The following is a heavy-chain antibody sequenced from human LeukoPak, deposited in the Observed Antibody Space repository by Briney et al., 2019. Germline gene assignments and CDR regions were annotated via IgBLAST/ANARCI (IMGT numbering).Heavy chain of an antibody. CDR2: IYYSGST. Sequence: SETLSLTCTVSGGSISSYYWSWIRQPPGKGLEWIGYIYYSGSTNYNPSLKSRVTISVDTSKDQFSLKLSSVTAADTAVYYCARFLYYYDSSGYHRGGYFDYWGQGTLVTVSS. J-gene: IGHJ4*02. D-gene: IGHD3-22*01. V-gene: IGHV4-59*08. CDR1: GGSISSYY. CDR3: ARFLYYYDSSGYHRGGYFDY.